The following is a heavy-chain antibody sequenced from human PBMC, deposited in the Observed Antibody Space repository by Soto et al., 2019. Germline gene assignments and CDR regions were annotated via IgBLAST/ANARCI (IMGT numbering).Heavy chain of an antibody. CDR2: IYWDDNK. CDR3: AHDSSDWYGFDY. CDR1: GFSLSTRRVG. Sequence: QITLKESGPTLVKPTQTLTLTCTFSGFSLSTRRVGVGWIRQPPGKALEWLAIIYWDDNKHYSPSLKTRLTIAKDTSKNQVVLTMTNMDPMDTATYFCAHDSSDWYGFDYWGQGTLVTVSS. J-gene: IGHJ4*02. D-gene: IGHD6-19*01. V-gene: IGHV2-5*02.